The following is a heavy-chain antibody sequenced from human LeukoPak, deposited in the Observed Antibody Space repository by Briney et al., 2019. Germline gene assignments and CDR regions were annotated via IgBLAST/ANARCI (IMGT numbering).Heavy chain of an antibody. D-gene: IGHD5-18*01. J-gene: IGHJ4*02. V-gene: IGHV4-59*01. Sequence: PSETLSLTCTVSGGSISSYYWSWIRQPPGKGLEWTGYIYYSGSTNYNPSLKSRVTISVDTSKNQFSLKLSSVTAADTAVYYCARATDTAMVLYFDYWGQGTLVTVSS. CDR2: IYYSGST. CDR1: GGSISSYY. CDR3: ARATDTAMVLYFDY.